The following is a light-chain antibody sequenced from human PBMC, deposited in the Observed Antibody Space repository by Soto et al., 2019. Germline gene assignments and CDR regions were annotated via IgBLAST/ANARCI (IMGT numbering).Light chain of an antibody. V-gene: IGKV3-11*01. CDR2: DAS. J-gene: IGKJ4*01. CDR1: QSIDNY. CDR3: QQRDSWPPT. Sequence: EIVLTQSPATLSLSPGERATLSCRASQSIDNYLAWYQQRAGQAPRLLIYDASNGASGIPARFSGSGFGTDFTLIISNLEPEDSAVYFCQQRDSWPPTFGGGTKVETK.